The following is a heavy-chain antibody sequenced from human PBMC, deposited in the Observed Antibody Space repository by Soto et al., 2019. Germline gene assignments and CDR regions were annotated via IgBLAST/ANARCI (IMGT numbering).Heavy chain of an antibody. V-gene: IGHV4-34*01. D-gene: IGHD5-18*01. Sequence: SSETLSLTCAVYGGSFSGYYWSWIRQPPGKGLEWIGEINHSGSTNYNPSLKSRVTISVDTSKNQFSLKLSSVTAADTAVYYCARSDTGDAFDIWGQGTMVTVSS. CDR2: INHSGST. CDR1: GGSFSGYY. CDR3: ARSDTGDAFDI. J-gene: IGHJ3*02.